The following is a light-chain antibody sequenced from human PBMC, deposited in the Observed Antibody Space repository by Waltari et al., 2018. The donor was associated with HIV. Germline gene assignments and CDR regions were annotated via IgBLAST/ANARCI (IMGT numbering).Light chain of an antibody. V-gene: IGLV3-25*03. CDR2: KDN. Sequence: SSDLPQPPSVSLSPGQTARISCSGDAFPQQYAYWYQQKPGQAPVLVIYKDNERPSGIPERFSGSSSGTTVTLTISGVQTEDEADDYCQSADSSGTYPDVFGTGTKVTVL. CDR1: AFPQQY. CDR3: QSADSSGTYPDV. J-gene: IGLJ1*01.